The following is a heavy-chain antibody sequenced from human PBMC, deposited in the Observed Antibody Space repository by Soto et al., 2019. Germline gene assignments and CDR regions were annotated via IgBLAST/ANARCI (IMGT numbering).Heavy chain of an antibody. J-gene: IGHJ4*02. V-gene: IGHV3-33*01. Sequence: QVQLVESGGGVVQPGTSLRLSCATSGFTFRTYGMHWVRQAPGKGLEWVALIWYDGIIKYYADSVNGRFTISRDNSKNTMHLHMSAQRAEDTAVYYCARDDLNHPPRGGHLYYWGQGTLVSFSS. CDR3: ARDDLNHPPRGGHLYY. D-gene: IGHD3-16*01. CDR2: IWYDGIIK. CDR1: GFTFRTYG.